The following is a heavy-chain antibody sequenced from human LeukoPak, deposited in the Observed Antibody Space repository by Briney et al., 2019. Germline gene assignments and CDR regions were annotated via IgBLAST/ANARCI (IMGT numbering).Heavy chain of an antibody. Sequence: ASVKVSCKASGYTFTGYYMHWVRQAPGQGLEWMGGIIPIFGTANYAQKFQGRVTITADESTSTAYMELSSLRSEDTAVYYCARAPGYSSGWLHFQHWGQGTLVTVSS. CDR3: ARAPGYSSGWLHFQH. CDR1: GYTFTGYY. CDR2: IIPIFGTA. J-gene: IGHJ1*01. D-gene: IGHD6-19*01. V-gene: IGHV1-69*13.